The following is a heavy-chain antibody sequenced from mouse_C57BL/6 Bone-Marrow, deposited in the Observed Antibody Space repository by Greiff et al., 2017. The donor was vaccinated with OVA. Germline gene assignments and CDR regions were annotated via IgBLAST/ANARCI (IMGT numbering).Heavy chain of an antibody. Sequence: VHLVESGPGLVKPSQSLFLTCSITGFPITSGYYWIWIRPSPGKPLELMGYITHSGETFYNPPLQSPISITRETSKNQFFLQLNSVTTEDTTMYYSAEDNRYYGSSPFAYWGQGTLVTVSA. D-gene: IGHD1-1*01. CDR2: ITHSGET. CDR3: AEDNRYYGSSPFAY. J-gene: IGHJ3*01. CDR1: GFPITSGYY. V-gene: IGHV12-3*01.